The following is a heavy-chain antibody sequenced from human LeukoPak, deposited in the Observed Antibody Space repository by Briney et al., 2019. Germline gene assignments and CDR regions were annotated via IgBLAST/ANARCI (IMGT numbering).Heavy chain of an antibody. J-gene: IGHJ4*02. V-gene: IGHV1-2*02. D-gene: IGHD2-2*01. CDR3: ARGYCSSTSCYARNDFDY. Sequence: ASVKVSCKASGYIFTGYYMHWVRQAPGQGLEWMGWINPNSGGTNYAQKFQGRVTMTRDTSIITAYMELSRLRSDDTAVYYCARGYCSSTSCYARNDFDYWGQGTLVTVSS. CDR2: INPNSGGT. CDR1: GYIFTGYY.